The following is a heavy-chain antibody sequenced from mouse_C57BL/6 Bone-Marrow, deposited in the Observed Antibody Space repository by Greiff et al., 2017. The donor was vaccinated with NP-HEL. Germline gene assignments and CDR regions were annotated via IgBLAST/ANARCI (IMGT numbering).Heavy chain of an antibody. CDR2: INPNNGGT. CDR3: ARSYYGSSYVSAMDY. D-gene: IGHD1-1*01. CDR1: GYTFTDYY. V-gene: IGHV1-26*01. J-gene: IGHJ4*01. Sequence: EVQLQQSGPELVKPGASVKISCKASGYTFTDYYMNWVKQSHGKSLEWIGDINPNNGGTSYNQKFKGKATLTVDKSSSTAYMELRSLTSEDSAVYYCARSYYGSSYVSAMDYWGQGTSVTVSS.